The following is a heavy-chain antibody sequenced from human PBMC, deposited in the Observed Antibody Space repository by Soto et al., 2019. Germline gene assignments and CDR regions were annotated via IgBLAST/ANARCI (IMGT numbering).Heavy chain of an antibody. CDR3: ARHTTSRYYGDFDY. Sequence: PSETLSLTCTVSGGSISSSSYYWGWIRQPPGKGLEWIGSIYYSGSTNYNPSLRSRVTISVDTSKNQFSLKLSSVTAADTAVYHCARHTTSRYYGDFDYWGQGTLVTVSS. J-gene: IGHJ4*02. CDR2: IYYSGST. D-gene: IGHD3-3*01. V-gene: IGHV4-39*07. CDR1: GGSISSSSYY.